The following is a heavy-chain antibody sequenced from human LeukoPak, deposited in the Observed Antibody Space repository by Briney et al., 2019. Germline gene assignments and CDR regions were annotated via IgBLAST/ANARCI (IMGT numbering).Heavy chain of an antibody. CDR3: ARETNLRYSGYDQSWDPFDY. CDR2: IIPIFGTA. J-gene: IGHJ4*02. V-gene: IGHV1-69*13. Sequence: SVKVSCKASGGTFSSYAISWVRQAPGQGLEWMGGIIPIFGTANYAQKFQGRVTITADESTSTAYMELSSLRSEDTAVYYCARETNLRYSGYDQSWDPFDYWGQGTLVTVSS. D-gene: IGHD5-12*01. CDR1: GGTFSSYA.